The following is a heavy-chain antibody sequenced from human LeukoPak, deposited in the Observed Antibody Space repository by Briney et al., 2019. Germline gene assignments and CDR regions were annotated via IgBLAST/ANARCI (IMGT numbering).Heavy chain of an antibody. CDR1: GFTFSSYS. CDR2: ISSSSSYI. D-gene: IGHD3-10*01. J-gene: IGHJ4*02. CDR3: ARDRGYYYGSGNDY. Sequence: GGSLRLSCAASGFTFSSYSMNWVRQAPGKGLEWVSSISSSSSYIYYADSVKGRFTISRDNAKNSLYLQMNSLRAEDTAVYYCARDRGYYYGSGNDYWGQRALVSVSS. V-gene: IGHV3-21*01.